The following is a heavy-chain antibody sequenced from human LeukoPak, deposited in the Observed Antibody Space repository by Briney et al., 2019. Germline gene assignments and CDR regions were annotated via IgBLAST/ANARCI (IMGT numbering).Heavy chain of an antibody. V-gene: IGHV1-2*02. CDR1: GYTFTGYY. Sequence: ASVKVSCKASGYTFTGYYMHWVRQAPGQGLEWMGWINPNSGGTNYAQKFQGRVTMTEDTSTDTAYMELSSLSYDDTAVYYCATDASGDYLNHWGQGTLVTVSS. CDR2: INPNSGGT. D-gene: IGHD4-17*01. J-gene: IGHJ4*02. CDR3: ATDASGDYLNH.